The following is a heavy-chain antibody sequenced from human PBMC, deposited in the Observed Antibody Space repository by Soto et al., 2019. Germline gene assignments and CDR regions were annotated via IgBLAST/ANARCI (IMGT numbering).Heavy chain of an antibody. J-gene: IGHJ4*02. CDR3: TPELVRDYYFDY. Sequence: GGSLRLSCAASGFTFSNAWMSWVRQAPGKGLELVGRIKSKTEGGTTYYAAPVKGRFTISRDDSKNTLYLQMNSLKTEHTAVKYFTPELVRDYYFDYCGQGTLVTVSS. CDR2: IKSKTEGGTT. D-gene: IGHD3-10*01. CDR1: GFTFSNAW. V-gene: IGHV3-15*01.